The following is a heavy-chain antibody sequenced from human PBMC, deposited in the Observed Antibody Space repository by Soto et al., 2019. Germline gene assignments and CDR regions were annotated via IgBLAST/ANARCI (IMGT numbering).Heavy chain of an antibody. Sequence: SETLSLTCTVSGGSISSGDYYWSWIRQPPGKGLEWIGYIYYSGSTYYNPSLKSRVTISVDTSKNQFSLKLSSVTAADTAVYYCARVRGGEHWGLYFDYWGQGTLVTVS. J-gene: IGHJ4*02. V-gene: IGHV4-30-4*01. CDR3: ARVRGGEHWGLYFDY. CDR1: GGSISSGDYY. CDR2: IYYSGST. D-gene: IGHD3-10*01.